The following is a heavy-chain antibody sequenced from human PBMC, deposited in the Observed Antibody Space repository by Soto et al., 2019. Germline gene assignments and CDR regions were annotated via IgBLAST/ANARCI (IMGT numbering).Heavy chain of an antibody. Sequence: ASVKVSCKASGYTFTSYGISWARQAPGQGLEWMGWISAYNGNTNYAQKLQGRVTMSTDTSTSTAYMELRSLRSDDTAVYYCAKSYCSSNSCYETLGYMDVWVKGTSVTVSS. CDR2: ISAYNGNT. CDR3: AKSYCSSNSCYETLGYMDV. J-gene: IGHJ6*03. V-gene: IGHV1-18*01. D-gene: IGHD2-2*01. CDR1: GYTFTSYG.